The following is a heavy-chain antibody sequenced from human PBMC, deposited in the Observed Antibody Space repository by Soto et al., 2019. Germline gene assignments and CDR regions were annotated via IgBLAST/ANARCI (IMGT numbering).Heavy chain of an antibody. CDR1: GFTFSSYG. CDR3: ARAGYCSGGSCSGDY. V-gene: IGHV3-33*01. D-gene: IGHD2-15*01. Sequence: QVQLVESGGGVVQPGRSLRLSCAASGFTFSSYGMHWVRQAPGKGLEWVAVLWYDGSNKYYADSVKGRFTISRDNSKNSLYLQMNSLRVEDTAVYYCARAGYCSGGSCSGDYWGQGTLVTVSS. CDR2: LWYDGSNK. J-gene: IGHJ4*02.